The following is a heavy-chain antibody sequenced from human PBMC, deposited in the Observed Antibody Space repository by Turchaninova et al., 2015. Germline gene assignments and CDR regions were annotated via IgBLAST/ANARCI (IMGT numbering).Heavy chain of an antibody. Sequence: QVQLQESGPGLVKPSETLSLTCPVSGGPISPYYWSWLRQPPGKGLEWIGYIHYTGSTNYNPSLKSRVTISVDTSKNQFSLKLSSVTAADTAVYFCARQRPDYYDSSGYYNFDFWGQGTLVTVSS. CDR2: IHYTGST. CDR1: GGPISPYY. V-gene: IGHV4-59*01. CDR3: ARQRPDYYDSSGYYNFDF. J-gene: IGHJ4*02. D-gene: IGHD3-22*01.